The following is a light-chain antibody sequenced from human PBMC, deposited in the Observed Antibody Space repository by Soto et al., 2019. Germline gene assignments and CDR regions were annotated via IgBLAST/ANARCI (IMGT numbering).Light chain of an antibody. CDR3: QQYGSSPLT. V-gene: IGKV3-20*01. Sequence: EIVLRQSPATLSLSPGERATLSCRASQSVSSSYLAWYQQKPGQAPRLLIYGASSRATGIPDRFSGSGSGTDFTLTISRLEPEDFAVYYCQQYGSSPLTFGGGTQVDI. CDR2: GAS. J-gene: IGKJ4*01. CDR1: QSVSSSY.